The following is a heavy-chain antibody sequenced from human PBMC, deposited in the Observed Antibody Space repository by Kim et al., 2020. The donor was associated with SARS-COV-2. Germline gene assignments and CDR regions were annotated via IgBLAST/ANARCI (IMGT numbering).Heavy chain of an antibody. V-gene: IGHV4-34*01. CDR1: GGSFSGYY. CDR2: INHSGST. Sequence: SETLSLTCAVYGGSFSGYYWSWIRQPPGKGLEWIGEINHSGSTNYNPSLKSRVTISVDTSKNQFSLKLSSVTAADTAVYYCASRYSYGAWGQGTLVTVSS. D-gene: IGHD5-18*01. J-gene: IGHJ5*02. CDR3: ASRYSYGA.